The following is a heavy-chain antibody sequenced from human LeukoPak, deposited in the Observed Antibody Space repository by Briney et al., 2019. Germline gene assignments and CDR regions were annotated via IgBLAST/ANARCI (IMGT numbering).Heavy chain of an antibody. CDR2: IYSGGST. D-gene: IGHD3-22*01. CDR1: GFTVSSNY. V-gene: IGHV3-66*01. CDR3: ARVASTSSGYLVDY. J-gene: IGHJ4*02. Sequence: GGSLRLSCAASGFTVSSNYMSWVRQAPGKGLEWVSVIYSGGSTYYADSVKGRFTISRDNSKNTLYLQMNSLRAEDTAVYYCARVASTSSGYLVDYWGQGTLVTVSS.